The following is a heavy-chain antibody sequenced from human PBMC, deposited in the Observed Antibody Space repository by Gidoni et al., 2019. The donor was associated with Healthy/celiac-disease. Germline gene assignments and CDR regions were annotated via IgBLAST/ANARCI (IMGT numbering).Heavy chain of an antibody. CDR1: DGSFSSSSYY. V-gene: IGHV4-39*01. CDR3: ARRSIAARPEHYGMDV. CDR2: IYYSGST. D-gene: IGHD6-6*01. J-gene: IGHJ6*02. Sequence: QLQLQDSGPGLVKPSSTLSLTCTVSDGSFSSSSYYWGWIRQPPGKGLEWIGSIYYSGSTYYNPSLKSRVTISVDTSKNQFSLKLSSVTAADTAVYYCARRSIAARPEHYGMDVWGQGTTVTVSS.